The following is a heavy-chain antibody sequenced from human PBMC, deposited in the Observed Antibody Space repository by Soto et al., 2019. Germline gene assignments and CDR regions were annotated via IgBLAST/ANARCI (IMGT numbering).Heavy chain of an antibody. Sequence: GGSLRLSCAASGFTFRRYAMSWVRQAPGKGLEWVSAISGSGGSAYYADSVKGRFTISRDNSSNTLYLQMNSLRAEDTAVYYCAKTRTVTTVFDYWGQGTLVTVSS. CDR1: GFTFRRYA. D-gene: IGHD4-17*01. V-gene: IGHV3-23*01. J-gene: IGHJ4*02. CDR2: ISGSGGSA. CDR3: AKTRTVTTVFDY.